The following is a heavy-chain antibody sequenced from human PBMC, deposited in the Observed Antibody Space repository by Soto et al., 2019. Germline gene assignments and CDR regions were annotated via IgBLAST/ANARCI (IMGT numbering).Heavy chain of an antibody. D-gene: IGHD6-13*01. J-gene: IGHJ4*02. Sequence: TGGSLRLSCAASGFTFYSYALSWVRQAPGKGLEWVSTLSDTGDVTYYADFVRGRFTISRDTSKNTLFLQMNSLTAEDTAVYYCAKDGKVAAAAPNFWGQGTQVTVS. V-gene: IGHV3-23*01. CDR3: AKDGKVAAAAPNF. CDR2: LSDTGDVT. CDR1: GFTFYSYA.